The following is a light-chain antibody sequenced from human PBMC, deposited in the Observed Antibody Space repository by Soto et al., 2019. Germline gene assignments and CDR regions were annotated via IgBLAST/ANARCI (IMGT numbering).Light chain of an antibody. Sequence: EIVITQSPATLSVSPGERATLSCRASQNVSSNLAWYQQKPGQAPRLLIYGASTRATGIPARFSGSGPGTEFTLTISSLQSEDFAVYYCQQYNNWLPWTFGQGTKVDIK. CDR3: QQYNNWLPWT. CDR2: GAS. V-gene: IGKV3-15*01. J-gene: IGKJ1*01. CDR1: QNVSSN.